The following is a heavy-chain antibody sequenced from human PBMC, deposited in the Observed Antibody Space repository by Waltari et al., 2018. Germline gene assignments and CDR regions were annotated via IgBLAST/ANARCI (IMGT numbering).Heavy chain of an antibody. CDR3: VRLEDCTGPGGNCYSADSFAMDV. Sequence: QVQLQQWGAGQLKPSATLSLTCAVYGVPFSGYSLGGIRQPPGKGLEWIGEINHNGNINRNPSLRSRLTMLIDTSKSQFALKLNSVTAADTGVYYCVRLEDCTGPGGNCYSADSFAMDVWGQGTMVTVSS. CDR1: GVPFSGYS. J-gene: IGHJ6*02. V-gene: IGHV4-34*02. D-gene: IGHD2-15*01. CDR2: INHNGNI.